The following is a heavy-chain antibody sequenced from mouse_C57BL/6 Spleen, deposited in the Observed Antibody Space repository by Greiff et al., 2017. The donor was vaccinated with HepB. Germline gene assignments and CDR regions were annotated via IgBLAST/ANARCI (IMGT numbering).Heavy chain of an antibody. CDR3: ARCEYSNSYYYAMDY. J-gene: IGHJ4*01. CDR1: GYTFTGYW. D-gene: IGHD2-5*01. CDR2: ILPGSGST. V-gene: IGHV1-9*01. Sequence: VHLVESGAELMKPGASVKLSCKATGYTFTGYWIEWVKQRPGHGLEWIGEILPGSGSTNYNEKFKGKATFTADTSSNTAYMQLSSLTTEDSAIYYCARCEYSNSYYYAMDYWGQGTSVTVSS.